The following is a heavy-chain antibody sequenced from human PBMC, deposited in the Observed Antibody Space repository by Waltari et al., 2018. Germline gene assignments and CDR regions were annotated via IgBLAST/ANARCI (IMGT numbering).Heavy chain of an antibody. CDR1: GFTFSSDG. Sequence: QVQLVESGGGVVQPGRSLRLSCAAAGFTFSSDGMHWVRQAPGKGLEWVAVIWYDGSNKYYADSVKGRFTISRDNSKNTLYLQMNSLRAEDMAVYYCARAIRTRWLQLSDYWGQGTLVTVSS. J-gene: IGHJ4*02. CDR3: ARAIRTRWLQLSDY. V-gene: IGHV3-33*01. CDR2: IWYDGSNK. D-gene: IGHD5-12*01.